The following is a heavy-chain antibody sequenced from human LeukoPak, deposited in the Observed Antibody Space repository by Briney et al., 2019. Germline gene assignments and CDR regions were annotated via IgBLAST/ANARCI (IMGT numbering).Heavy chain of an antibody. CDR3: ARYCSSTSCYGYYYGMDV. Sequence: ASVKVSCKASGYTFTSYYMHWVRQAPGQGLEWMGIINPSGGSTSYAQKFQGRDTMTRDTSTSTVYMELSSLRSEDTAVYYCARYCSSTSCYGYYYGMDVWGKGTTVTVSS. CDR1: GYTFTSYY. V-gene: IGHV1-46*01. J-gene: IGHJ6*04. CDR2: INPSGGST. D-gene: IGHD2-2*01.